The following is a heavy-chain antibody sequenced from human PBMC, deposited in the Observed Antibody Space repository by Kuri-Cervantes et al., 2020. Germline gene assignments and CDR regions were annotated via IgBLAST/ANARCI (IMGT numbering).Heavy chain of an antibody. D-gene: IGHD3-10*01. Sequence: GGSLRLRCAASGFTFSSHGMHWFRQAPGKGLEGVAVISYDGSNKYYADSVKGRFTISRDNSKNTLYLQTNSLRAEDTAVYYCARVAFSMVRGVFDYWGQGTLVTVSS. V-gene: IGHV3-30*03. J-gene: IGHJ4*02. CDR3: ARVAFSMVRGVFDY. CDR1: GFTFSSHG. CDR2: ISYDGSNK.